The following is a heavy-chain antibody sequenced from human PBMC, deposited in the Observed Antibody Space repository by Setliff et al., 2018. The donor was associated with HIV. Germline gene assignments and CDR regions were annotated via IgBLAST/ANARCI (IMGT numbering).Heavy chain of an antibody. CDR1: GYSFTSHS. Sequence: CKASGYSFTSHSMHWVRQAPGQRLEWMGWINTGNGNTKYSQKFQDRVTITRDTSANTGYLEVNGLRFEDTAVYYCARDRVPKRGHSYREPDFAPWGQGTLVTV. J-gene: IGHJ5*02. CDR3: ARDRVPKRGHSYREPDFAP. V-gene: IGHV1-3*04. CDR2: INTGNGNT. D-gene: IGHD3-16*02.